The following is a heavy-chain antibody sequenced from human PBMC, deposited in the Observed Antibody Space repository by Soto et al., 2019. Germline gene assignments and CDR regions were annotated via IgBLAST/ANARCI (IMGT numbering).Heavy chain of an antibody. J-gene: IGHJ6*02. D-gene: IGHD2-15*01. V-gene: IGHV3-15*07. CDR3: TTGSVEGV. CDR1: GFSISSAW. Sequence: QLVESGGGLVRPGGSLRLSCSASGFSISSAWMNWVRQAPGKGLEWVGRIKTKIEGETTHHAAPVNGRFTVSRDDSKNMLYLQMNSLKADDTALYYCTTGSVEGVWGQGTTVTVSS. CDR2: IKTKIEGETT.